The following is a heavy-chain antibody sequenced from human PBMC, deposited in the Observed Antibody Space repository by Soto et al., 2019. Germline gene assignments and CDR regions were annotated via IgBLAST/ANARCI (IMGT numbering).Heavy chain of an antibody. CDR2: MNPNNGDK. CDR1: GYTFSSYN. J-gene: IGHJ5*02. V-gene: IGHV1-8*01. D-gene: IGHD3-3*01. CDR3: ARGGRYLEWFPWFDP. Sequence: QVQLVQSGAEVKRPGASVKVSCKASGYTFSSYNIYWVRQAEGQGLEWMGWMNPNNGDKGYAQKFLDRVTMTRDTTIRTAYLELNSLTSEDTAIYYCARGGRYLEWFPWFDPWGQGTLVTVSS.